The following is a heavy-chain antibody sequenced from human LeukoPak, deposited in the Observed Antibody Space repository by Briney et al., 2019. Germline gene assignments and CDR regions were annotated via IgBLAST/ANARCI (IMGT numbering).Heavy chain of an antibody. CDR3: ASFDYGVYTYSAL. V-gene: IGHV4-4*07. D-gene: IGHD4-17*01. CDR1: GGSISSYY. CDR2: IYTSGST. J-gene: IGHJ2*01. Sequence: SETLSLTCTVSGGSISSYYWSWIRQPAGKGLEWIGRIYTSGSTYYNPSLKSRVTISVDTSKNQFSLRLNSVTAADTAVYYCASFDYGVYTYSALWGRGTLVTVSS.